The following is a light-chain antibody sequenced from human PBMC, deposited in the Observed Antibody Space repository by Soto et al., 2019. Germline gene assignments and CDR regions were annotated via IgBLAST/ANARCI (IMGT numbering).Light chain of an antibody. CDR3: MQALQAWT. Sequence: DIVMTQSPLSLPVTPGESASISCRSSQSLLHSNGYNYLDWYLQKPGQSPQLLIYLGSNRASGVPDRFSGSGTGTDFTLKISRGEAEDVGVYYCMQALQAWTFGQGTKVEIK. V-gene: IGKV2-28*01. CDR2: LGS. J-gene: IGKJ1*01. CDR1: QSLLHSNGYNY.